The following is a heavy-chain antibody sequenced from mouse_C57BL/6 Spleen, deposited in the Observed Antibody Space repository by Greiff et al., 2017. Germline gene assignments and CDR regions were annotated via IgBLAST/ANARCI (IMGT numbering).Heavy chain of an antibody. CDR1: GYTFTSYW. J-gene: IGHJ4*01. CDR2: LAPNSGGT. D-gene: IGHD1-2*01. Sequence: VQLQQPGAELVKPGASVKLSCKASGYTFTSYWMHWVKQRPGRGLEWIGRLAPNSGGTKYNAKFKSKATLTVDKPSSTAYMQLSNLTSEDSAVYSGACSYYGLGAMDYWGQGTSVTVSS. V-gene: IGHV1-72*01. CDR3: ACSYYGLGAMDY.